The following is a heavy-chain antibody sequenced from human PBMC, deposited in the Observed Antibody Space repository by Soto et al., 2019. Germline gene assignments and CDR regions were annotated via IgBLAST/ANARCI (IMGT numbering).Heavy chain of an antibody. CDR1: GYTFTDYD. J-gene: IGHJ4*02. D-gene: IGHD3-10*01. V-gene: IGHV1-8*01. CDR3: ARGFSSYSDF. CDR2: MNPNTGNT. Sequence: GASVELSWKAYGYTFTDYDINWVRQAAGQAPEWMGWMNPNTGNTAYAQKFQGRLTLTRDTSMATAYMDLSRLTSEDTAVYYCARGFSSYSDFWAQGTLVTVSS.